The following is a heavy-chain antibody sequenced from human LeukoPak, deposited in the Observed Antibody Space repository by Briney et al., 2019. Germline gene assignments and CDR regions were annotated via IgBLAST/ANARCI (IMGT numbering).Heavy chain of an antibody. Sequence: GAPLEISLQGCGSCFTSYWHGWGRPLPGKGLGWMGIIYPGDSDTSVSPSFQGQVTISAARSISPAYLPWSSLKASGTAFYFCGRTFIVRSGDFDYWGQGTVVSVSS. CDR2: IYPGDSDT. D-gene: IGHD6-19*01. CDR3: GRTFIVRSGDFDY. J-gene: IGHJ4*02. CDR1: GSCFTSYW. V-gene: IGHV5-51*01.